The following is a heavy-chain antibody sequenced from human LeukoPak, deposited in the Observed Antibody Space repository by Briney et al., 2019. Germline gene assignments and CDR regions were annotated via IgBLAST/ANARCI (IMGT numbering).Heavy chain of an antibody. CDR3: ARLGGYCSSTSCPGGFDP. V-gene: IGHV5-51*01. Sequence: TGESLKISCKGSGYRFTSYWIGWVRQMPGKGLEWMGIIYPGDSDTRYSPSFQGQVTISADKSISTAYLQWSSLKASDTAMYYCARLGGYCSSTSCPGGFDPWGQGTLVTVSS. CDR1: GYRFTSYW. CDR2: IYPGDSDT. D-gene: IGHD2-2*01. J-gene: IGHJ5*02.